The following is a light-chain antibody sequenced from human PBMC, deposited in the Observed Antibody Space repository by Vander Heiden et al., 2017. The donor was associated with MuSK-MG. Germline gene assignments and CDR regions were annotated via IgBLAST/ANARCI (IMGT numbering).Light chain of an antibody. V-gene: IGKV3-20*01. Sequence: EVVLTQSPGTLSLSPGERATLSCRASQSVNNNYLDWYQQKPGQAPRLLIYGASSRATGIPDRFSGSGSGTDFTLTISRLEPEDFAVYYCQRYDSSSLTFGGGTKVEIK. J-gene: IGKJ4*01. CDR3: QRYDSSSLT. CDR2: GAS. CDR1: QSVNNNY.